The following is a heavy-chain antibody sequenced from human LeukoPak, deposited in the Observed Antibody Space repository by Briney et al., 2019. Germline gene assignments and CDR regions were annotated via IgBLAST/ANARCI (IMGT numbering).Heavy chain of an antibody. CDR1: GYTFTGYY. V-gene: IGHV1-2*02. D-gene: IGHD3-22*01. Sequence: ASVKVSCKASGYTFTGYYMHWVRQAPGQGLEWMGWINPNSGGTNYAQKFQGRVTMTRDTSISTAYMELSRLRSDDTAVYYCARDLFTMIVVGGYWGQGTLATVSS. CDR2: INPNSGGT. J-gene: IGHJ4*02. CDR3: ARDLFTMIVVGGY.